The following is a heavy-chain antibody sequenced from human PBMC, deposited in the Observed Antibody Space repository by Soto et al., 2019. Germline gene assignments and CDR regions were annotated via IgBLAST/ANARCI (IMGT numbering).Heavy chain of an antibody. J-gene: IGHJ4*02. D-gene: IGHD5-12*01. Sequence: QVQLVKSGGEVKKPGASVTVSCKASGYTFINYHITWVRQAPGQGLEWMAWINTYNGMTDYAQRFQGRVTMTRDTSTSTAHMELMNLGSDDTAVYFCAKSPRGEMATDWGQGSLVTVSS. CDR3: AKSPRGEMATD. V-gene: IGHV1-18*01. CDR2: INTYNGMT. CDR1: GYTFINYH.